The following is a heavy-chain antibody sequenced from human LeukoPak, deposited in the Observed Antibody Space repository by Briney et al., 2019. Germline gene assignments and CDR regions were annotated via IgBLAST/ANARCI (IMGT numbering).Heavy chain of an antibody. CDR1: GYTFTGYY. J-gene: IGHJ5*02. D-gene: IGHD6-13*01. V-gene: IGHV1-2*04. Sequence: ASVKVSCEASGYTFTGYYMHWVRQAPGQGLEWMGWINPNSGGTNYAQKFQGWVTMTRDTSISTAYMELSRLRSDDTAVYYCARGVGPIAAANGWFDPWGQGTLVTVSS. CDR3: ARGVGPIAAANGWFDP. CDR2: INPNSGGT.